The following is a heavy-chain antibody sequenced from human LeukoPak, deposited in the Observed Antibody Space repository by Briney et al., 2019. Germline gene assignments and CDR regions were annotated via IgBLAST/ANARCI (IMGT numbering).Heavy chain of an antibody. CDR3: ARDLHDYGDYDPTFDY. CDR1: GYTFTSYG. CDR2: ISAYNGNT. V-gene: IGHV1-18*04. J-gene: IGHJ4*02. D-gene: IGHD4-17*01. Sequence: ASVKVSCKASGYTFTSYGISWVRQAPGQGLEWMGWISAYNGNTNYAQKLQGRVTMTTDTFTSTAYMELRSLRSDDTAVYYCARDLHDYGDYDPTFDYWGQGTLVTVSS.